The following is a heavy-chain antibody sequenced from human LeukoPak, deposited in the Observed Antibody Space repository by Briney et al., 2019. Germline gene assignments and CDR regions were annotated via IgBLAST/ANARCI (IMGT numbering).Heavy chain of an antibody. Sequence: SETLSLTCTVSGGSISSGGYYWSWIRQHPGKGLEWIGYIYYSGSTYYNPSPKSRVTISVDTSKNQFSLKLSSVTAADTAVYYCARSLGIPSQPINWFDPWGQGTLVTVSS. CDR3: ARSLGIPSQPINWFDP. V-gene: IGHV4-31*03. D-gene: IGHD2-21*01. CDR1: GGSISSGGYY. J-gene: IGHJ5*02. CDR2: IYYSGST.